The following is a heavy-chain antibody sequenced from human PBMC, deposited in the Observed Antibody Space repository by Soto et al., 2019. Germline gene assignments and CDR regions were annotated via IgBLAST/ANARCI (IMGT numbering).Heavy chain of an antibody. D-gene: IGHD3-10*01. CDR3: AGSIIGYFDY. CDR2: IYYSGST. Sequence: SETLSLTCTVSGGSISSYYWSWIRQPPGKGLEWIGYIYYSGSTNYNPSLKSRVTISVDTSKNQFSLKLSSVTAADTAVYYCAGSIIGYFDYWGQGTLVTVSS. V-gene: IGHV4-59*01. CDR1: GGSISSYY. J-gene: IGHJ4*02.